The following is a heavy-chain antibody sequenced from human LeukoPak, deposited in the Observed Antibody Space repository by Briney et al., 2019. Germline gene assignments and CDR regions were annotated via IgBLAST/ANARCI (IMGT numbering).Heavy chain of an antibody. Sequence: GGSLRLSCAASGFTVSSNYMSWVRQAPGKGLEWVSVIYSGGSTYYADSVKGRFTISRDNSKNTLYLQMGSLRAEDMAVYYCARDLGFGELSLDDAFDIWGQGTMVTVSS. CDR1: GFTVSSNY. V-gene: IGHV3-53*05. J-gene: IGHJ3*02. D-gene: IGHD3-10*01. CDR2: IYSGGST. CDR3: ARDLGFGELSLDDAFDI.